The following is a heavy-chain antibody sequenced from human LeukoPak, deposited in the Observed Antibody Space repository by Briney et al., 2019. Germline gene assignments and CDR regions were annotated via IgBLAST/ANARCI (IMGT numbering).Heavy chain of an antibody. J-gene: IGHJ3*02. Sequence: AGGSLRLSCAASGFTFSSYGMRWVRQAPGKGLEWVAFIRYDGSNKYYADSVKGRFTISRDNSKNTLYLQMNSLRAEDTAVYYCARARITMVRGVIGAFDIWGQGTMVTVSS. CDR1: GFTFSSYG. CDR2: IRYDGSNK. D-gene: IGHD3-10*01. CDR3: ARARITMVRGVIGAFDI. V-gene: IGHV3-30*02.